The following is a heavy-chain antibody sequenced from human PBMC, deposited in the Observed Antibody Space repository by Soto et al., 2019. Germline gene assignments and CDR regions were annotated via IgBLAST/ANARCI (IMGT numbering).Heavy chain of an antibody. V-gene: IGHV3-33*01. Sequence: PGGSRRLSCAASGFTFSSYGLHWVRQAPGKGLEWVAVIWYDGSNTDYADSVKGRFTISRDNSKNTLYLQMDSLRAEDTAVYYCARDILVRGLANSLGYWGQGTLVTVSS. CDR2: IWYDGSNT. CDR1: GFTFSSYG. J-gene: IGHJ4*02. D-gene: IGHD3-10*01. CDR3: ARDILVRGLANSLGY.